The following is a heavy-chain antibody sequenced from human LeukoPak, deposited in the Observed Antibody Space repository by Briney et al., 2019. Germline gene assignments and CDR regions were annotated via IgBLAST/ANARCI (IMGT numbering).Heavy chain of an antibody. CDR3: TRAPEYDFWSGYYYGDY. V-gene: IGHV3-49*03. D-gene: IGHD3-3*01. CDR1: GFTFGDYA. J-gene: IGHJ4*02. Sequence: QAGGSLRLSCTASGFTFGDYAMSWFRQAPGKGLEWVGFIRSKAYGGTTEYAASVKGRFTISRDDSKSIAYLQMNSLKTEDTAVYYCTRAPEYDFWSGYYYGDYWGQGTLVTVSS. CDR2: IRSKAYGGTT.